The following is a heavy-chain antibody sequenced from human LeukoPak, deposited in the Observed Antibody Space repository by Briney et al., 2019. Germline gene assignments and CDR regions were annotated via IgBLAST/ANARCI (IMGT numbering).Heavy chain of an antibody. J-gene: IGHJ4*02. V-gene: IGHV3-20*04. CDR3: ARLPAYCSSTSCYYDY. D-gene: IGHD2-2*01. CDR1: GFTFDDYG. Sequence: GGSLRLSCAASGFTFDDYGMSWVRRAPGKGLEWVSGINWNGGSTAYADSVKGRFTISRDNAKNSLFLQMNSLRAEDTAVYYCARLPAYCSSTSCYYDYWGQGTLVTVSS. CDR2: INWNGGST.